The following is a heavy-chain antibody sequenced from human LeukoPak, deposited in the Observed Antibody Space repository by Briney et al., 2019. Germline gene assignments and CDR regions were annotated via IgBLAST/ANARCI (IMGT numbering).Heavy chain of an antibody. CDR2: MNPNSGNT. D-gene: IGHD6-13*01. CDR1: GYTFTSYD. Sequence: ASVKVSCKAPGYTFTSYDINWVRQATGQGLEWMGWMNPNSGNTGYAQKFQGRVTITRNTSISTAYMELSSLRSEDTAVYYCAVFPVRYSSSFDAFDIWGQGTMVTVSS. CDR3: AVFPVRYSSSFDAFDI. V-gene: IGHV1-8*03. J-gene: IGHJ3*02.